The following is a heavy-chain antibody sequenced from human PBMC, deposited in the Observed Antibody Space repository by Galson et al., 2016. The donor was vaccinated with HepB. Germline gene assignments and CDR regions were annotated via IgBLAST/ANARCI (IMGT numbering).Heavy chain of an antibody. CDR1: GYTFTNYW. CDR3: ARRGIAVAGRGGIDY. V-gene: IGHV5-51*01. CDR2: VYPGDSDT. Sequence: QSGAEVKEPGESLKISCKGSGYTFTNYWIGWVRQMPGKGLEWMAMVYPGDSDTRYSPSFRGQVTISADKFSSTAYLQWSSLQASDTAVHYCARRGIAVAGRGGIDYWGQGTLVTVSS. D-gene: IGHD6-19*01. J-gene: IGHJ4*02.